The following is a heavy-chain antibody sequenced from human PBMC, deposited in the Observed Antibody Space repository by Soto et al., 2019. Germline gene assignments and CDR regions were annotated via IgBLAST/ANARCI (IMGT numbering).Heavy chain of an antibody. CDR3: ARVFRWSSSSWGFDY. V-gene: IGHV1-18*01. CDR1: GYTFLSYG. CDR2: ISAYNANT. Sequence: QVPLVQSGAEVKKPGASVKVSCKASGYTFLSYGITWVRQAPGQGLEWMGWISAYNANTKYGQKFQDRAPMTTDTSSNTAYLEVRSLRSDDTAFYFCARVFRWSSSSWGFDYWGQGTLVTVSS. J-gene: IGHJ4*02. D-gene: IGHD6-6*01.